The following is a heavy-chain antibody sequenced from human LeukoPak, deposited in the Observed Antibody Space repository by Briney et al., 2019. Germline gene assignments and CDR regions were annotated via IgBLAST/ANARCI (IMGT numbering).Heavy chain of an antibody. D-gene: IGHD5-18*01. Sequence: GGSLRLSCAASGSTFSSYSMNWVRQAPGKGLEWVSSISSSSSYIYYAGSVKGRFTISRDNAKNSLYLQMNSLRAEDTAVYYCARTAMAPQYWFDPWGQGTLVTVSS. J-gene: IGHJ5*02. V-gene: IGHV3-21*01. CDR3: ARTAMAPQYWFDP. CDR2: ISSSSSYI. CDR1: GSTFSSYS.